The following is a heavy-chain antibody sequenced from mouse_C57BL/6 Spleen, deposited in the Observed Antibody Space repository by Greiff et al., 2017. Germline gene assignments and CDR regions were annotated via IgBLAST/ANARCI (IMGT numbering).Heavy chain of an antibody. V-gene: IGHV3-6*01. CDR2: ISYDGSN. D-gene: IGHD1-1*01. J-gene: IGHJ1*03. CDR3: ARDLGSSYSYWYFDV. Sequence: EVKLLESGPGLVKPSQSLSLTCSVTGYSITSGYYWNWIRQFPGNKLEWMGYISYDGSNNYNPSLQNRISITRDTSKNQFFLKLNSVTTEDTATYYCARDLGSSYSYWYFDVWGTGTTVTVSS. CDR1: GYSITSGYY.